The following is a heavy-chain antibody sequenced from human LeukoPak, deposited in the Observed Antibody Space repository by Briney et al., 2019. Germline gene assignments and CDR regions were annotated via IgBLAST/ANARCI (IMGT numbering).Heavy chain of an antibody. J-gene: IGHJ3*02. CDR2: ISAYNGNT. CDR3: ARPSGYDWADAFDI. V-gene: IGHV1-18*01. Sequence: EASVKVSCKASGYTLTSYGISWVRQAPGQGLEWMGWISAYNGNTNYAQKLQGRVTMTTDTSTSTAYMELRSLRADDTAVYYCARPSGYDWADAFDICGQGTMVTASS. CDR1: GYTLTSYG. D-gene: IGHD5-12*01.